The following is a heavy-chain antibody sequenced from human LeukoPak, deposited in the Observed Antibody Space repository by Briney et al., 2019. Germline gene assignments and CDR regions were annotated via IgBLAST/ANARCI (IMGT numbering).Heavy chain of an antibody. CDR3: AREVAGTGIGYFDY. D-gene: IGHD6-19*01. Sequence: ASVKVSCKASGYTFTSYAMRWVRQAPGQRLEWMGWINAGNGNTKYSQKFQGRVTITRDTSASTAYMNLSSLKFEDTAGYYCAREVAGTGIGYFDYWGQGTLVTVSS. J-gene: IGHJ4*02. CDR1: GYTFTSYA. V-gene: IGHV1-3*01. CDR2: INAGNGNT.